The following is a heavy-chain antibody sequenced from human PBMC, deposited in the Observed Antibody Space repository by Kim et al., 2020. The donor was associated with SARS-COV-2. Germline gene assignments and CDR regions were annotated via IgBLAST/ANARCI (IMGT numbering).Heavy chain of an antibody. Sequence: GGSLRLSCAASGFTFSSYAMHWVRQAPGKGLEWVAVISYDGSNKYYADSVKGRFTISRDNSKNTLYLQMNSLRAEDTAVYYCASGRSVRDSWNLNYYYYGMDVWGQGTTVTVSS. V-gene: IGHV3-30-3*01. D-gene: IGHD1-1*01. J-gene: IGHJ6*02. CDR1: GFTFSSYA. CDR2: ISYDGSNK. CDR3: ASGRSVRDSWNLNYYYYGMDV.